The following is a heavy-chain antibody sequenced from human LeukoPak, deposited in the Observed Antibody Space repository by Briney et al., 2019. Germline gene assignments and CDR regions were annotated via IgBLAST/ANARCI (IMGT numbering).Heavy chain of an antibody. V-gene: IGHV1-18*01. CDR2: ISAYNGNT. J-gene: IGHJ4*02. CDR1: GYTFNIYG. CDR3: ARGGYSYGYMGYFDY. Sequence: ASVKVSCKASGYTFNIYGIGWVRQAPGQGLEWMGWISAYNGNTNYAQKLQGRVTMTTDTSTSTAYTELRSLRSDDTAVYYCARGGYSYGYMGYFDYWGQGTLVTVSS. D-gene: IGHD5-18*01.